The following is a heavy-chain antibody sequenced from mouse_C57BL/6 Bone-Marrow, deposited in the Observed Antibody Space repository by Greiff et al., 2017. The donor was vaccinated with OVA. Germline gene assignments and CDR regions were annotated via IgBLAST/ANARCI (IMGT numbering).Heavy chain of an antibody. CDR1: GYSITSGYY. CDR3: ARRGWLLRYYFDY. D-gene: IGHD2-3*01. V-gene: IGHV3-6*01. CDR2: ISYDGSN. J-gene: IGHJ2*01. Sequence: EVQLVESGPGLVKPSQSLSLTCSVTGYSITSGYYWNWIRQFPGNKLEWMGYISYDGSNNYNPSLKNRISITRDTSKNQFFLKLNSVTTEDTATYYCARRGWLLRYYFDYWGQGTTLTVSS.